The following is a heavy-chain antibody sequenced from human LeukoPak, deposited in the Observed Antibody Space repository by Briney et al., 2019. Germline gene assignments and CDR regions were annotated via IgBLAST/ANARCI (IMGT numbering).Heavy chain of an antibody. CDR2: INPNSGGA. D-gene: IGHD6-19*01. Sequence: ASVKVSCKASGYTFTGYHIHWVRQAPGQGLEWMGWINPNSGGANSAQKFLGRVSMTRDTSTSTVYMDLTSLRSDDTAVYYCARDSGSSGWDPTSFLDYWGRGTVVTVSS. V-gene: IGHV1-2*02. CDR1: GYTFTGYH. J-gene: IGHJ4*02. CDR3: ARDSGSSGWDPTSFLDY.